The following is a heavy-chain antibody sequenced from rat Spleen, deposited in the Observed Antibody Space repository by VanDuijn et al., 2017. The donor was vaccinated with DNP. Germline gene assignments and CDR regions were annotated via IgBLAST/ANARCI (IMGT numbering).Heavy chain of an antibody. V-gene: IGHV5-19*01. CDR2: ISPSGGST. CDR3: ATQRSGYAMDA. CDR1: GFTFSDYG. J-gene: IGHJ4*01. Sequence: EVQLVESGGDLVQSGRSLKLSCAASGFTFSDYGMHWIRQAPTKGLEWVASISPSGGSTYYRDSVKGRFTISRENAKSTLYLQMDSLRSEDTATYYCATQRSGYAMDAWGQGTSVTVSS. D-gene: IGHD4-3*01.